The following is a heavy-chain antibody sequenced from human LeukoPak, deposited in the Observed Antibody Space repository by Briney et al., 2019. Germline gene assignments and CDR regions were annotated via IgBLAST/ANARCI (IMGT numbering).Heavy chain of an antibody. Sequence: SETLSLTCAVYSGSLSHYYWSWIRQPPGKGLEWIGEINHSGSTNYNPSLKSRVTISVDMSKNQFSLELTSVTAADTAVYYCARGPASGSNFAWFDPWGQGTLVTVSS. CDR1: SGSLSHYY. CDR3: ARGPASGSNFAWFDP. J-gene: IGHJ5*02. CDR2: INHSGST. D-gene: IGHD3-10*01. V-gene: IGHV4-34*01.